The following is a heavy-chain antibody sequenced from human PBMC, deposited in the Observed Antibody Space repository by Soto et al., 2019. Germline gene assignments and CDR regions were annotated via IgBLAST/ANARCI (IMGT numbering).Heavy chain of an antibody. CDR3: VRDSAYSFDY. J-gene: IGHJ4*02. D-gene: IGHD2-21*01. CDR2: ISSSSGAT. CDR1: XFXXXXXX. V-gene: IGHV3-48*01. Sequence: EVQLVESGGGLVQXXGXLRXXXXAXXFXXXXXXXXXXRQAPGKGLEWISDISSSSGATYYADSVKGRFTISRDYAKNSLYLQMNNLRVEDTAIYYCVRDSAYSFDYWGQGTLVTVSS.